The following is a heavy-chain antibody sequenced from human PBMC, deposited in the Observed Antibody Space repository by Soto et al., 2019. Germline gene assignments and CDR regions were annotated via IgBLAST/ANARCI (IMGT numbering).Heavy chain of an antibody. D-gene: IGHD2-8*01. CDR2: IYYSGST. CDR1: GGSISSSSYY. J-gene: IGHJ3*02. V-gene: IGHV4-39*01. CDR3: ARHPIIVLMVYAARDDAFDI. Sequence: SETLSLTCTVSGGSISSSSYYWGWIRQPPGKGLEWIGSIYYSGSTYYNPSLKSRVTISVDTSKNQFSLKLSSVTAADTAVYYCARHPIIVLMVYAARDDAFDIWGQGTMVTVS.